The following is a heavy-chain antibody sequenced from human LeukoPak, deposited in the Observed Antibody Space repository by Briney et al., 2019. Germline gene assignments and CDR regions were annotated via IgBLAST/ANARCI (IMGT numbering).Heavy chain of an antibody. D-gene: IGHD1-26*01. CDR2: ISYDGSNK. V-gene: IGHV3-30*01. Sequence: GRSLRLSCAASGFTFSSYAMHWVRQAPGKGLEWVAVISYDGSNKYYADSVKGRFTISRDNSKNTLYLQMNSLRAEDTAVYYCARESFGKSGALDYWGQGTLVTVSS. CDR1: GFTFSSYA. CDR3: ARESFGKSGALDY. J-gene: IGHJ4*02.